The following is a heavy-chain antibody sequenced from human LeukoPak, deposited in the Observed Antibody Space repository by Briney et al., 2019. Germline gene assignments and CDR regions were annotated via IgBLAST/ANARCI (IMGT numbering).Heavy chain of an antibody. Sequence: GGSLRLSCAASGFTFSSYSMNWVRQAPGKGLEWVSSITSTSSYIYYADSVKGRFTISRDNSKNTLFLQMNSLRAEDTAVYYCARDYGDIVATISSYYYGMDVWGQGTTVTVSS. CDR3: ARDYGDIVATISSYYYGMDV. V-gene: IGHV3-21*01. D-gene: IGHD5-12*01. CDR1: GFTFSSYS. CDR2: ITSTSSYI. J-gene: IGHJ6*02.